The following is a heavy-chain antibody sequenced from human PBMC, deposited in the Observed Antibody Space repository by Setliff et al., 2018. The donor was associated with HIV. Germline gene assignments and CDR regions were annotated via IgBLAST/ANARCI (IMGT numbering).Heavy chain of an antibody. V-gene: IGHV7-4-1*02. CDR2: INTNTENP. D-gene: IGHD5-18*01. CDR1: GYPFTHYA. Sequence: VKVSCKTYGYPFTHYALSWVRQTPGQGLEWLGWINTNTENPNYGPGFTGRFVFSLDTSVNTTYLQINSLESADTAVYFCARGPWVHLWLHVFDFWGQGTTVTVSS. CDR3: ARGPWVHLWLHVFDF. J-gene: IGHJ3*01.